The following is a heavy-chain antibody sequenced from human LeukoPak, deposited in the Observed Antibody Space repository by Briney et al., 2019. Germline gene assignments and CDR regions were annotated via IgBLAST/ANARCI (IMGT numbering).Heavy chain of an antibody. J-gene: IGHJ4*02. CDR3: ARVRVPAAITSGIDY. CDR1: GFTFSSYG. Sequence: PGGSLRLSCAASGFTFSSYGMHWVRQAPRKGLEWVTVISYDGSNKYYADSVKGRFTISRDNSKNTLYLQMNSLRAEDTAVYYCARVRVPAAITSGIDYWGQGTLVTVSS. CDR2: ISYDGSNK. V-gene: IGHV3-30*03. D-gene: IGHD2-2*02.